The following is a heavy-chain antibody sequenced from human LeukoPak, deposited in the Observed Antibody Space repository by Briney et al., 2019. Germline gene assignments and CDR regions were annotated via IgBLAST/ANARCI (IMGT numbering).Heavy chain of an antibody. D-gene: IGHD3-9*01. CDR1: GYTFTSYA. CDR3: ATDILTGPAIDLDY. Sequence: ASVKVSCKASGYTFTSYAMHWVRQAPGQRLEWMGWINAGNGNTKYSQKFQGRVTMTEDTSTDTAYMELSSLRSEDTAVYYCATDILTGPAIDLDYWGQGTLVTVSS. V-gene: IGHV1-3*01. J-gene: IGHJ4*02. CDR2: INAGNGNT.